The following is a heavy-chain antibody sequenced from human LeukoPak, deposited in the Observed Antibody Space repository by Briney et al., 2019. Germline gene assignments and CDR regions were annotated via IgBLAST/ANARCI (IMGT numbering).Heavy chain of an antibody. V-gene: IGHV3-23*01. Sequence: GGSLRLSCAASGFTFSTYAMSWVRQAPGKGLEWVSGISGSGDYTHYADSVKGRFTISRDSSKDTLYVQMNSLRADDTAVYYCAKHDSADISGYPVDYWGQGTLVTVSS. CDR1: GFTFSTYA. CDR3: AKHDSADISGYPVDY. CDR2: ISGSGDYT. D-gene: IGHD3-22*01. J-gene: IGHJ4*02.